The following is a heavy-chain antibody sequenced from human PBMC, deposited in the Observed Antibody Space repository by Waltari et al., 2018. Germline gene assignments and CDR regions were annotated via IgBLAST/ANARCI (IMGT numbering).Heavy chain of an antibody. CDR3: ARATHYNWNYVASYFYYMDV. CDR1: GYTSTGYY. J-gene: IGHJ6*03. V-gene: IGHV1-2*02. Sequence: QAQLVQSGTEVKTPGDSVKVSCQASGYTSTGYYIKVLRQTPGQGLQWVGYFNPNSGATKYAQNFQGRVTMTRDTSISAIYMHLTSLRSDDTAVYFCARATHYNWNYVASYFYYMDVWGTGTTITVSS. D-gene: IGHD1-7*01. CDR2: FNPNSGAT.